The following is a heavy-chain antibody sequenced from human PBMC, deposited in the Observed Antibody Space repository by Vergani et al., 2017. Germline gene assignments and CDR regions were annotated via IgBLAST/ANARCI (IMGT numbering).Heavy chain of an antibody. Sequence: EVQLVESGGGLVQPGRSLRLSCAASGFTFDDYAMHWVRQAPGKGLEWVSGISWNSGSIGYADSVKGRFTISRDNSKNTLYLQMNSLRAEDTAVYYCAKDQDYYDSSGAGWYFDYWGQGTLVTVSS. CDR1: GFTFDDYA. CDR3: AKDQDYYDSSGAGWYFDY. CDR2: ISWNSGSI. J-gene: IGHJ4*02. V-gene: IGHV3-9*01. D-gene: IGHD3-22*01.